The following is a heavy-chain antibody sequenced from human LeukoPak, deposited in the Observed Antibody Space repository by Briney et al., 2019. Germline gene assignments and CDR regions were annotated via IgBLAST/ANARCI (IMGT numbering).Heavy chain of an antibody. V-gene: IGHV4-39*07. CDR3: ARSMVRGVMNNWFDP. J-gene: IGHJ5*02. CDR2: IYYSGST. D-gene: IGHD3-10*01. CDR1: GGSISSSSYY. Sequence: SGTLSLTCTVSGGSISSSSYYWGWIRQPPGKGLEWIGSIYYSGSTYYNPSLKSRVTISVDTSKNQFSLKLSSVTAADTAVYYCARSMVRGVMNNWFDPWGQGTLVTVSS.